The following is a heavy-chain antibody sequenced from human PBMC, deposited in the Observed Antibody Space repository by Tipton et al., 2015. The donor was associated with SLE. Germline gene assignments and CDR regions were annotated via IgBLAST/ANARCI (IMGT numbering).Heavy chain of an antibody. CDR3: ARVVTGGLYYYYYAMDV. J-gene: IGHJ6*02. Sequence: TLSLTCTVSGGSISSHYWSWIRQPPGKGLEWIGYFYYSGSTNYNPSLKSRVTISLDTSKNQFSLNLSSVTAADTAVYYCARVVTGGLYYYYYAMDVWGQGTTVTVSS. CDR2: FYYSGST. V-gene: IGHV4-59*11. CDR1: GGSISSHY. D-gene: IGHD1-14*01.